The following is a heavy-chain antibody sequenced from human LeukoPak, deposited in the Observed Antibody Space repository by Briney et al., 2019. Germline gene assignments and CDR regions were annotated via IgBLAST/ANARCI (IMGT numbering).Heavy chain of an antibody. V-gene: IGHV3-NL1*01. D-gene: IGHD2-15*01. CDR1: GFTFSNFA. Sequence: PGGSLRLSCAASGFTFSNFAMNWVRQAPGKGLEWVSHVGGGGESFYTDSVKGRFTISRDNSKNTLYLQMNSLRAEDTAVYYCAKDRGGSRVRTSYYYYGMDVWGQGTTVTVSS. CDR3: AKDRGGSRVRTSYYYYGMDV. J-gene: IGHJ6*02. CDR2: VGGGGES.